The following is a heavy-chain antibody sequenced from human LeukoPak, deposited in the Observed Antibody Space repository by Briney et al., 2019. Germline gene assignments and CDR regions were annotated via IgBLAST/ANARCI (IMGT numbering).Heavy chain of an antibody. Sequence: SETLSLICSVSGGSISSSSYYWGWIRKPPGKGLEWIGRIYYSGSTYYNPSLKSRVTISVDTSKNQFSLKLSSVTAADTAVYYCARHGVAAAGTINWFDPWGQGTLVTVSS. CDR3: ARHGVAAAGTINWFDP. J-gene: IGHJ5*02. CDR1: GGSISSSSYY. D-gene: IGHD6-13*01. V-gene: IGHV4-39*01. CDR2: IYYSGST.